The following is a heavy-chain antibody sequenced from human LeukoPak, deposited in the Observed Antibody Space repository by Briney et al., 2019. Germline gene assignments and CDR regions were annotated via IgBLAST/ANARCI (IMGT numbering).Heavy chain of an antibody. J-gene: IGHJ5*02. CDR3: AKDLRVIVATIPWFDP. V-gene: IGHV3-30*02. CDR1: GFTFTSYW. CDR2: IRYDGSNK. D-gene: IGHD5-12*01. Sequence: GGSLRLSCTASGFTFTSYWMQWVRQAPGKGLEWVAFIRYDGSNKYYADSVKGRFTISRDNSKNTLYLQMNSLRAEDTAVYYCAKDLRVIVATIPWFDPWGQGTLVTVSS.